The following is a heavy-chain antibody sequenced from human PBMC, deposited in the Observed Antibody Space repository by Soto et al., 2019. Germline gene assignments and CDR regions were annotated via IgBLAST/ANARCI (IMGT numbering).Heavy chain of an antibody. D-gene: IGHD3-3*01. CDR1: GGSIRSGGYY. J-gene: IGHJ6*03. CDR2: IYYSGST. Sequence: QVQLQESGPGLVKPSQTLSLTCTVSGGSIRSGGYYWSWIRQHPGKGLEWIGYIYYSGSTYYNPSLKSRVTISVDTSKNQSSLKLSSVTAADTAVYYCARDSRFGGNYMDVWGKGTPVTVSS. CDR3: ARDSRFGGNYMDV. V-gene: IGHV4-31*03.